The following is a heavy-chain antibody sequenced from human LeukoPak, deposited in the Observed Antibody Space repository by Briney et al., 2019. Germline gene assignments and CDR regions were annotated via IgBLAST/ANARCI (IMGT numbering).Heavy chain of an antibody. CDR1: GFTFSSYA. D-gene: IGHD5-18*01. CDR2: ISYDGSNK. Sequence: GGSLRLSCAASGFTFSSYAMHWVRQAPGKGLEWVAVISYDGSNKYYADSVKGRFTISRDNSKNTLYLQMNSLRAEDTAVYYCARAPGAMVARFDYWGQGTLVTVSS. V-gene: IGHV3-30*04. J-gene: IGHJ4*02. CDR3: ARAPGAMVARFDY.